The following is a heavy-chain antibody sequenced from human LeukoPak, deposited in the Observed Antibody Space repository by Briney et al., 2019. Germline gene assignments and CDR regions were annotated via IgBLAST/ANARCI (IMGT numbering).Heavy chain of an antibody. J-gene: IGHJ4*02. CDR1: GFTVSTNY. D-gene: IGHD1-26*01. CDR3: ARAKWELLWGDY. V-gene: IGHV3-53*01. Sequence: PGGSLRLSCAASGFTVSTNYMSWVRQAPGKGLEWVSLIYSGGNTYYADSVKGRFTISRDNSKNTLYLQMNSLSAEDTAVYYCARAKWELLWGDYWGQGTLVTVSS. CDR2: IYSGGNT.